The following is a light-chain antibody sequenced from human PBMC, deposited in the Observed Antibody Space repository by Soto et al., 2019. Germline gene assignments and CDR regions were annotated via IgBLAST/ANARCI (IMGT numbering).Light chain of an antibody. CDR1: QGIRSA. J-gene: IGKJ1*01. CDR2: AAS. V-gene: IGKV1-6*01. Sequence: AIQLTPSPASLSVSVGESVTITCRASQGIRSALGWYQQKPGQAPKLLIYAASTLQSGVPSRFSGSGSGTDFTLTISSLQPEDFATYYCLQDFSYFWAFGQGTKVDIK. CDR3: LQDFSYFWA.